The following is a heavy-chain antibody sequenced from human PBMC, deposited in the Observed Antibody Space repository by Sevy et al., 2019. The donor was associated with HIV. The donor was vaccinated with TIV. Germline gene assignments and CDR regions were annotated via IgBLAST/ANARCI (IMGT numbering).Heavy chain of an antibody. V-gene: IGHV3-23*01. CDR3: GKEDVGVIRFLAYY. Sequence: GGSLRLSCAASGFTFSSYAMSWVRQAPGKGLEWVSAISGSGGSTYYADSVKGRFTISRDNSKNTLYLQMNSLRAEDTAVYSCGKEDVGVIRFLAYYWGQGTLVTVSS. CDR2: ISGSGGST. J-gene: IGHJ4*02. D-gene: IGHD3-3*01. CDR1: GFTFSSYA.